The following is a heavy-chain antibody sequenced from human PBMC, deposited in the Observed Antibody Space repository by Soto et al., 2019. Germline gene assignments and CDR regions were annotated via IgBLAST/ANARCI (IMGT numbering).Heavy chain of an antibody. V-gene: IGHV1-18*01. CDR2: ISAYNGNT. CDR3: AREGSVVVVITRGAFDI. Sequence: ASVKVSCKASGCTFTSYGISWVRQAPGQGLEWMGWISAYNGNTNYAQKLQGRVTMTTDTSTSTAYMELRSLRSDDTAVYYCAREGSVVVVITRGAFDIWGQGTMVTVSS. J-gene: IGHJ3*02. D-gene: IGHD3-22*01. CDR1: GCTFTSYG.